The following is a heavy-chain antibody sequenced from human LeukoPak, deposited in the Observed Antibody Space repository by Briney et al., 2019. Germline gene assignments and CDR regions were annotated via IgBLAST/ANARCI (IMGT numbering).Heavy chain of an antibody. CDR3: ARGYCSSTSCHGIFDY. D-gene: IGHD2-2*01. CDR2: INPNSGGT. Sequence: ASVKVSCKASGYTFTDYYMHWVQQAPGQGLEWLGWINPNSGGTNYAQKFQGRVTMTRDTSISTAYMEPSRLRSDDTAVYYCARGYCSSTSCHGIFDYWGQGTLVTVSS. V-gene: IGHV1-2*02. J-gene: IGHJ4*02. CDR1: GYTFTDYY.